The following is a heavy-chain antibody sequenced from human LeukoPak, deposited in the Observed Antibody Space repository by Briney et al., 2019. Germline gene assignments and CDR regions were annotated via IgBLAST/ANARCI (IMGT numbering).Heavy chain of an antibody. V-gene: IGHV1-46*01. Sequence: ASVKVSCKASGGTFSSYAISWVRQAPGQGPEWMGIINPSGGSTSYAQKFQGRVTMTRDTSTSTVYMELSSLRSEDTAVYYCASARDTSGYYSWGQGTLVTVSS. CDR1: GGTFSSYA. D-gene: IGHD3-22*01. J-gene: IGHJ4*02. CDR3: ASARDTSGYYS. CDR2: INPSGGST.